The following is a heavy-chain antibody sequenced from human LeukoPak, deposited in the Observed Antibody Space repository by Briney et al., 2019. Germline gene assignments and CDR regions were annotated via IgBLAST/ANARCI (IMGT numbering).Heavy chain of an antibody. V-gene: IGHV3-7*04. D-gene: IGHD5-18*01. CDR1: GFIFGDYW. CDR2: IHKDGSEK. CDR3: ARYGYGYGTPFDY. J-gene: IGHJ4*02. Sequence: GGSLRLSCAASGFIFGDYWMTWVRQAPGEGLEWVANIHKDGSEKYYVDSVKGRFSITRDNAKNSLFLQMNSLRAEDSAVYYCARYGYGYGTPFDYWGQGTLVTVSS.